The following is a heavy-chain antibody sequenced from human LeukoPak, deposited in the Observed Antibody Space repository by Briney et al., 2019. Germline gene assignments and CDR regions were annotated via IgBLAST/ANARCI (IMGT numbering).Heavy chain of an antibody. CDR1: GFTVSINY. CDR3: ARDQSRRSDY. V-gene: IGHV3-7*03. Sequence: GGSLRLSCAVAGFTVSINYMSWVCQAPGKGLEWVAIIKEDGGEEYYVDSVKGRFTISRDNAKNSLYLQMNSLGVEDTAVYYCARDQSRRSDYWGQGTLVTVSS. J-gene: IGHJ4*02. CDR2: IKEDGGEE.